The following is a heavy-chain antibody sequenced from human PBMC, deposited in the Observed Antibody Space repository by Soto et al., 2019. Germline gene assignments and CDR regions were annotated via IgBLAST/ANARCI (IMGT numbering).Heavy chain of an antibody. V-gene: IGHV4-4*07. CDR2: IYTSGST. J-gene: IGHJ6*02. D-gene: IGHD4-17*01. CDR1: GGSISSYY. Sequence: SETLSLTFTVSGGSISSYYWSWIRQPAGKGLEWIGRIYTSGSTNYNPSLKSRVTMSVDTSKNQFSLKLSSVTAADTAVYYCAREGMTTVNYYYYGMDVWGQGTTVT. CDR3: AREGMTTVNYYYYGMDV.